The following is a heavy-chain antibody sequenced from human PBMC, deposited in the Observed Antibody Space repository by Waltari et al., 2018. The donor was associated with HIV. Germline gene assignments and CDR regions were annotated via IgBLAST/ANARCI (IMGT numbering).Heavy chain of an antibody. J-gene: IGHJ4*02. Sequence: EVQLVESGGGLVQPGGSLRLSCAASGFTFSSYAMSWVRQAPGKGLEWVSAISGSCGSTYYADCVKGRFTISRDNSKNTLYLQMNSLRAEDTAVYYCASGYSYGYFGYWGQGTLVTVSS. V-gene: IGHV3-23*04. CDR1: GFTFSSYA. CDR3: ASGYSYGYFGY. D-gene: IGHD5-18*01. CDR2: ISGSCGST.